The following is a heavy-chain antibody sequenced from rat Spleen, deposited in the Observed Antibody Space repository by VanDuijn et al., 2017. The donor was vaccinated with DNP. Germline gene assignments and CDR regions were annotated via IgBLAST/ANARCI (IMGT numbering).Heavy chain of an antibody. CDR2: INKDSSKI. V-gene: IGHV4-2*01. Sequence: EVKLVESGGGLVQPGRSLKLSCATSGFNFNDYWMGWVRQAPGKGQEWIGQINKDSSKINYVPSLKEKITISRHNVQNTMSLQMSKLGTEDTAIYYCAKGPNYGGWSDFFDYWGQGVMVTVSS. D-gene: IGHD1-11*01. CDR1: GFNFNDYW. CDR3: AKGPNYGGWSDFFDY. J-gene: IGHJ2*01.